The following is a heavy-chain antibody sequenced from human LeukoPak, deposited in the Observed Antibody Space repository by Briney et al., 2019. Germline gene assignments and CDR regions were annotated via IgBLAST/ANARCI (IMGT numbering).Heavy chain of an antibody. CDR3: ARHISYYYYYGMDV. Sequence: SQTLSLTCTVSGGSISSGDYYWSWIRQPPGKGLEWIGYIYYSGSTYYNPSLKSRVTISVDTSKTQFSLKLNSVTAADTAVYYCARHISYYYYYGMDVWGQGTTVTVSS. J-gene: IGHJ6*02. CDR2: IYYSGST. D-gene: IGHD2-21*01. CDR1: GGSISSGDYY. V-gene: IGHV4-30-4*01.